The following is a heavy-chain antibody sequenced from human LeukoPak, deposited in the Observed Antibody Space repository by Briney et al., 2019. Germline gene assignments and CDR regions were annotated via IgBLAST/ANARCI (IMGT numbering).Heavy chain of an antibody. J-gene: IGHJ4*02. D-gene: IGHD1-1*01. CDR1: GFNFGEYA. Sequence: GGSLRLSCTASGFNFGEYAMSWVRRTPGKGLEWLGFIRGNTFGGTTEYAASVKGRFTISRDDSKSIAYLQMNSLGTEDTAVYYCTRDSWTGDSVLGGGDYWGQGTRVTVSS. CDR3: TRDSWTGDSVLGGGDY. V-gene: IGHV3-49*04. CDR2: IRGNTFGGTT.